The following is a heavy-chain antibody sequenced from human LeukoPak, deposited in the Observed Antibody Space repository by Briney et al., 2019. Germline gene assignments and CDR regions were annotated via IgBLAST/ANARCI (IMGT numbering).Heavy chain of an antibody. Sequence: GGSLRLSCAASGFTFSSYAMHWVRQAPGKGLEWVAVISYDGSNKYYADSVKGRFTISRDNSKNTLYLQMNSLRSDDTAVYYCARIAVAELDYWGQGTLVTVSS. D-gene: IGHD6-19*01. V-gene: IGHV3-30*04. CDR1: GFTFSSYA. CDR2: ISYDGSNK. CDR3: ARIAVAELDY. J-gene: IGHJ4*02.